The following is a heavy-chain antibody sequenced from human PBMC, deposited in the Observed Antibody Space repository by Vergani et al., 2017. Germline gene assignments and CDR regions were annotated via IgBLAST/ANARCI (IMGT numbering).Heavy chain of an antibody. J-gene: IGHJ4*02. CDR2: IYYSGST. V-gene: IGHV4-61*01. CDR3: ARGVRGYCSGGSCYPLDY. D-gene: IGHD2-15*01. CDR1: GGSVSSGSYY. Sequence: QVQLQESGPGLVKPSETLSLTCTVSGGSVSSGSYYWSWIRQPPGKGLEWIGYIYYSGSTNYNPSLKSRVTISVDTSKNQFSLKLSSVTAADTAVYYCARGVRGYCSGGSCYPLDYWGQGTLVTVSS.